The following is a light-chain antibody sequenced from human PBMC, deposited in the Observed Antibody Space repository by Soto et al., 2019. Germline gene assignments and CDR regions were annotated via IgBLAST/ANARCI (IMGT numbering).Light chain of an antibody. Sequence: DIQMTQSPSSLSASVGDRVTITCRASQSISSYLNWYQQKPGKAPKLLIYAASSLQSGVPSRFSGSGSGTDFTLTISSLQPEDFATYSCQQSNFFPWTFGQGTKV. CDR1: QSISSY. V-gene: IGKV1-39*01. CDR3: QQSNFFPWT. J-gene: IGKJ1*01. CDR2: AAS.